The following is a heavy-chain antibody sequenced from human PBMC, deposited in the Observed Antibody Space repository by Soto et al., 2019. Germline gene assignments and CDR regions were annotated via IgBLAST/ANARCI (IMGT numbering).Heavy chain of an antibody. CDR1: GFTFSSYA. Sequence: GGSLRLCCAASGFTFSSYAMSWVRQAPGKGLEWVSAISGSGGSTYYADSVKGRFTISRDNSKNTLYLQMNSLRAEDTAVYYCAKAAHYYYYYYMDVWGKGTTVTVSS. J-gene: IGHJ6*03. CDR3: AKAAHYYYYYYMDV. V-gene: IGHV3-23*01. CDR2: ISGSGGST.